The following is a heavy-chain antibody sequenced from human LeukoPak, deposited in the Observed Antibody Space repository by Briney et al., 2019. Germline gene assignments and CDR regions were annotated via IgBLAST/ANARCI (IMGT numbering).Heavy chain of an antibody. CDR2: ISAYNGNT. CDR1: GYTFTSYG. D-gene: IGHD2-2*02. Sequence: ASVKVSCKASGYTFTSYGISWVRQAPGQGLEWMGWISAYNGNTNYAQKLQGRVTMTTDTSTSTAYMELRSLRSDDTAVYYCARDGYCSSTSCYKIYYYHGMDVWGQETTVTVSS. CDR3: ARDGYCSSTSCYKIYYYHGMDV. J-gene: IGHJ6*02. V-gene: IGHV1-18*01.